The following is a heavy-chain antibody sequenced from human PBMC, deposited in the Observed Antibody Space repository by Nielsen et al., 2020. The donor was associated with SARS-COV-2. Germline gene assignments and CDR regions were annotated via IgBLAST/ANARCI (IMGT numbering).Heavy chain of an antibody. V-gene: IGHV3-11*04. Sequence: GGSLRLSCAASGFTFSDYYMSWIRQAPGKGLEWVSYISSSGSTLYYADSVKGRFTISRDNAKNTLYLQMNSLRAEDTAVYYCARDYGYAGIVVVVAALVGDYGMDVWGQGTTVTVSS. CDR3: ARDYGYAGIVVVVAALVGDYGMDV. J-gene: IGHJ6*02. D-gene: IGHD2-15*01. CDR1: GFTFSDYY. CDR2: ISSSGSTL.